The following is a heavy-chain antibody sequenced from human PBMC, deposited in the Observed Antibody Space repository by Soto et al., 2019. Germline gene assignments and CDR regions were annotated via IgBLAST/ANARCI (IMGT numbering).Heavy chain of an antibody. D-gene: IGHD6-13*01. CDR2: IYSGGST. J-gene: IGHJ6*02. V-gene: IGHV3-53*01. CDR3: ARDDSSSWLEDYYYYGMDV. Sequence: EVQLVESGGGLIQPGGSLRLSCAASGFTVSSNYMSWVRQAPGKGLEWVSVIYSGGSTYYADSVKGRFTISRDNSKNTLYLQMNSLRAADTAVYYCARDDSSSWLEDYYYYGMDVWGQGTMVTVSS. CDR1: GFTVSSNY.